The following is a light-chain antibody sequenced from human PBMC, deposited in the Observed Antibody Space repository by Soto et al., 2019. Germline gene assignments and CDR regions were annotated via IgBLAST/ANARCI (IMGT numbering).Light chain of an antibody. CDR1: QGISTC. CDR3: QQYSSYSRT. J-gene: IGKJ1*01. CDR2: DAS. Sequence: DIQMTQSPYTLSASVGDRVTITCRASQGISTCLAWYQQKPGTAPKLLIYDASSLESGVPSRFSGSGSGTDFPLTISSLQPDDYATYYCQQYSSYSRTFGQGTKGEIK. V-gene: IGKV1-5*01.